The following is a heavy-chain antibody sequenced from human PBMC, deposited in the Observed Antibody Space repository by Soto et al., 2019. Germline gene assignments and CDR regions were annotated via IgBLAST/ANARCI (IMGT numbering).Heavy chain of an antibody. Sequence: EVQLVESGGGLVKPGGSLRLSCAASGFTFSSYSMNWVRQAPGKGLEWVSSISSSSSYIYYADSVKGRFTISRDNAKNSLYRQMNSLRAEDTAVYYCARDGYNWNYKGDYWGQGTLVTVSS. D-gene: IGHD1-7*01. CDR1: GFTFSSYS. J-gene: IGHJ4*02. CDR2: ISSSSSYI. V-gene: IGHV3-21*01. CDR3: ARDGYNWNYKGDY.